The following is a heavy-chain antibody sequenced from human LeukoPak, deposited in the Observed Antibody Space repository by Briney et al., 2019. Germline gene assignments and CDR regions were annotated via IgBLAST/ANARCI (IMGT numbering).Heavy chain of an antibody. CDR3: ARDPRDRIFGPLDY. Sequence: GGSLRLSCTVSGFTFNTFAMHWVRQSPGKGPEWVALISYDGNDKYYRDSVKGRFTISRDISKNTVYLQMNSLRPEDTAVYYCARDPRDRIFGPLDYWGQGTLVTVSS. J-gene: IGHJ4*02. V-gene: IGHV3-30*04. CDR2: ISYDGNDK. D-gene: IGHD3/OR15-3a*01. CDR1: GFTFNTFA.